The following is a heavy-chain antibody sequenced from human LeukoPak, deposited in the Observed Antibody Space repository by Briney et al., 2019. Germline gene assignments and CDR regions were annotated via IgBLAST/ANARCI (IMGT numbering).Heavy chain of an antibody. CDR1: GFTFSYAW. CDR2: IKSKSDGGAT. V-gene: IGHV3-15*01. D-gene: IGHD5-12*01. CDR3: YTVLVWGGYDAKETDK. Sequence: GRSLRLSCVASGFTFSYAWMNWVRQAPGKGLEWVGRIKSKSDGGATDYTAPVKGRFTISRDDSENTLYLHMSSLGTEDTGVYYCYTVLVWGGYDAKETDKWGQGTLVTVSS. J-gene: IGHJ4*02.